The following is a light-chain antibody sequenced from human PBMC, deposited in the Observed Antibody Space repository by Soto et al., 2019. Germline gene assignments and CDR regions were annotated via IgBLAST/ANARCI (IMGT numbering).Light chain of an antibody. CDR3: QQYGGSPRALS. Sequence: EIVLTQSPDTLSLSPGERATLSCRASQTVGTDFLVWYQQKIGQPPRLLIYATSRRATGIPDRFSGSGSGTDFTLTISRREPEDFAVYYCQQYGGSPRALSFGGGTRVESK. CDR1: QTVGTDF. J-gene: IGKJ4*01. V-gene: IGKV3-20*01. CDR2: ATS.